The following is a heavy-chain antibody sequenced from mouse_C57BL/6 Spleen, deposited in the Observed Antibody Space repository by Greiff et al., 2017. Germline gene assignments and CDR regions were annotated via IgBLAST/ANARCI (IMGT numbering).Heavy chain of an antibody. CDR1: GFSLTSYG. Sequence: VKLMESGPGLVQPSQSLSITCTVSGFSLTSYGVHWVRQSPGKGLEWLGVIWSGGSTDYNAAFISRLSISKDNSKSQVFFKRNSLQADDTAIYYCASTVWAMDYWGQGTSVTVSS. CDR2: IWSGGST. J-gene: IGHJ4*01. D-gene: IGHD1-1*01. CDR3: ASTVWAMDY. V-gene: IGHV2-2*01.